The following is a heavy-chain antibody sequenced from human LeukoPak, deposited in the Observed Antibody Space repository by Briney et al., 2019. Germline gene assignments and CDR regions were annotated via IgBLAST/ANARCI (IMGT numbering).Heavy chain of an antibody. D-gene: IGHD3-10*01. CDR3: ARLAVRGVTRIDY. CDR2: IYHAGGT. V-gene: IGHV4-4*02. J-gene: IGHJ4*02. CDR1: GGSISSDNW. Sequence: PSGTLSLTCAVSGGSISSDNWWGWVRQTPGKGLEWIAEIYHAGGTNYNASLKSRVTISVDKTKNQFCLKLSSVTAADTAVYYCARLAVRGVTRIDYWGQGTLVTVSS.